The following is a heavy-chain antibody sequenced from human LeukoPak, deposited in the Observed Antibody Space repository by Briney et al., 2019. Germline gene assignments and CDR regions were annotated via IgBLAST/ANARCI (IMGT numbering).Heavy chain of an antibody. CDR1: GYTFTSYG. Sequence: ASVKVSCKASGYTFTSYGISWVRQAPGQGLEWMGWISAYNGNTNYAQKLQGRVTMTTDTSTSTAYMELRSLRSDDTAVYYCAKAGMDYDISGYYFDWGQGTLVTVSS. CDR2: ISAYNGNT. D-gene: IGHD3-22*01. V-gene: IGHV1-18*01. CDR3: AKAGMDYDISGYYFD. J-gene: IGHJ4*02.